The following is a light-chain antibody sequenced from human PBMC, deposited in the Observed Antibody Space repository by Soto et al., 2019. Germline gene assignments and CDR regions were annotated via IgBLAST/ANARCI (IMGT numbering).Light chain of an antibody. Sequence: EIVLTQSPATLSLSPGERATLSCRASQSVSSYLAWYQQKPGQAPRLPIYDASNRATGIPARFSGSESRTYFTLTFTSLEPEDFVVCYYKQRSNGPGGFTFGPGTKVDI. CDR2: DAS. V-gene: IGKV3-11*01. J-gene: IGKJ3*01. CDR3: KQRSNGPGGFT. CDR1: QSVSSY.